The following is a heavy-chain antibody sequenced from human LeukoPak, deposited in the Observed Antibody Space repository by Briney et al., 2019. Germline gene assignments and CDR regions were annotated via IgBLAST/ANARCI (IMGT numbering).Heavy chain of an antibody. CDR2: INPNSGGT. V-gene: IGHV1-2*02. Sequence: GASVKVSCKASGYTFTGYYMHWVRQAPGQGLEWMGWINPNSGGTNYAQKFQGRVTMTRDTSISTAYMELSRLRSDDTAVYYCARDRYYDFWSGYRNSRTNDAFDIWGQGTMVTVSS. J-gene: IGHJ3*02. D-gene: IGHD3-3*01. CDR1: GYTFTGYY. CDR3: ARDRYYDFWSGYRNSRTNDAFDI.